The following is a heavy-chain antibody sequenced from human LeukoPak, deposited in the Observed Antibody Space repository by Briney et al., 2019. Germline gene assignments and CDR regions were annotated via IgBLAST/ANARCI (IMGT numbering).Heavy chain of an antibody. J-gene: IGHJ6*04. CDR2: ISYDGSNK. Sequence: GGSLRLSCAASGFTFSSYATHWVRQAPGKGLEWVAVISYDGSNKYYADSVKGRFTISRDNSKNTLYLQMNSLRSVDTAVYYCAISHYCSSTSCFGDRWGYGMDVWGKGTTVTVSS. CDR1: GFTFSSYA. D-gene: IGHD2-2*01. V-gene: IGHV3-30*04. CDR3: AISHYCSSTSCFGDRWGYGMDV.